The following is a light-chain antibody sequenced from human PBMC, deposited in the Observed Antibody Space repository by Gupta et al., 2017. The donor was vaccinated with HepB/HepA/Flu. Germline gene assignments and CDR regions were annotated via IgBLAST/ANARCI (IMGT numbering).Light chain of an antibody. J-gene: IGLJ2*01. CDR2: KNN. CDR3: VAWDDSLSAVL. CDR1: SSNIGSYY. Sequence: QSVLTQPPSASGTPGQRVTISCSGSSSNIGSYYAYWFQQLPGTAPTLLIYKNNQRPPGVPDRFSGSKSGTSAPLAISGLRSEDEADYYCVAWDDSLSAVLFGGGTKLTVL. V-gene: IGLV1-47*01.